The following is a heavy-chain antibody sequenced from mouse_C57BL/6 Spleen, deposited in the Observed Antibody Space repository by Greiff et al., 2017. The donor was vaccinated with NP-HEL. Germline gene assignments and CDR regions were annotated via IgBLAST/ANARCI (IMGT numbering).Heavy chain of an antibody. V-gene: IGHV1-26*01. CDR1: GYTFTDYY. CDR3: ATLRRGGFAY. Sequence: EVQLQQSGPELVKPGASVKISCKASGYTFTDYYMNWVKQSHGKSLEWIGDINPNNGGTSYNQKFKGKATLTVDKSSSTAYMELRSLASEDSAVYYCATLRRGGFAYWGQGTLVTVSA. CDR2: INPNNGGT. J-gene: IGHJ3*01. D-gene: IGHD1-2*01.